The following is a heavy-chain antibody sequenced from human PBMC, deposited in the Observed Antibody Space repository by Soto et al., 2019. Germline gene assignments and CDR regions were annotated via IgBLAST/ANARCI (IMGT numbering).Heavy chain of an antibody. CDR2: ISAYNGNT. CDR3: ANHIDSTGPYYFDY. CDR1: GYTFTSYG. V-gene: IGHV1-18*01. D-gene: IGHD3-22*01. J-gene: IGHJ4*02. Sequence: GASVKVSCKASGYTFTSYGISWVRQAPGQGLEWMGWISAYNGNTNYAQKLQGRVPMTTDTSTSTAYMELRSLRSDDTAVYYCANHIDSTGPYYFDYWGQGTLVTVSS.